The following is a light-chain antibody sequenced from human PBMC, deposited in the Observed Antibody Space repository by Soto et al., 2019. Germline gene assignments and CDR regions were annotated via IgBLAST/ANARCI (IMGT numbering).Light chain of an antibody. V-gene: IGLV1-40*01. Sequence: QSVLTQPPSVSGAPGQRVTISCTVSGSTFGAGSDVHWYQQLPGTAPKLLIHGNNNRPSGVPDRFSGSKSDTSASLAITGLQADDEADYYCHSYDSRLNCYVFGTGTKLTVL. J-gene: IGLJ1*01. CDR2: GNN. CDR1: GSTFGAGSD. CDR3: HSYDSRLNCYV.